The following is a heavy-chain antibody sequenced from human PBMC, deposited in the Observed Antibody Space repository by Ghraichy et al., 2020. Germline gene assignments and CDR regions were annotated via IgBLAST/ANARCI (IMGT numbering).Heavy chain of an antibody. CDR1: GFTVGNNY. CDR2: IYSGGTT. CDR3: SRDGGSGWYKS. V-gene: IGHV3-66*01. D-gene: IGHD6-19*01. Sequence: GESLNISCAASGFTVGNNYMRWVRQAPGKGLEGVSLIYSGGTTDYADSVKGRFTVSRDSSKNILYLQMNNLRAEDTAVYYCSRDGGSGWYKSWGQGTLVTVSS. J-gene: IGHJ5*02.